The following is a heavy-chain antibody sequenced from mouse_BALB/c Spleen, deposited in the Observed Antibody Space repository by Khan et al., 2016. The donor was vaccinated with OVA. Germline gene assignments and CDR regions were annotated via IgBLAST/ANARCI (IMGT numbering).Heavy chain of an antibody. Sequence: VQLVESGPGLVAPSQSLSITCTVSGFSLTSYGVHWVRQPPGKGLEWLGVIWTGGSTNYNSALMSRLSITNDNSESQVFLKMNSLRTDDTAMYYCARYDGNYDWYFDVWGAGTTVTVSS. CDR3: ARYDGNYDWYFDV. J-gene: IGHJ1*01. CDR1: GFSLTSYG. D-gene: IGHD2-1*01. V-gene: IGHV2-9*02. CDR2: IWTGGST.